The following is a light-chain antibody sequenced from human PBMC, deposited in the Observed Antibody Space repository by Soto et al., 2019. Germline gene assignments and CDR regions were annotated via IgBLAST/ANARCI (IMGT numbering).Light chain of an antibody. Sequence: QSALTQPASVSGSPGQSITISCSGTSSDVGAYNYVSWYQQYPDNAPKLIIYDVAYRPSGVSHRFSGSKSGNTASLTISGLKAEDEADYYCSSYTRTDSPVVFGGGTKLTVL. J-gene: IGLJ2*01. V-gene: IGLV2-14*03. CDR3: SSYTRTDSPVV. CDR1: SSDVGAYNY. CDR2: DVA.